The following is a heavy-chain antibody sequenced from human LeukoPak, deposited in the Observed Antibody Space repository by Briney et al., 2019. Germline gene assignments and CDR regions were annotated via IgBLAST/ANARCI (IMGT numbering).Heavy chain of an antibody. CDR1: GYNFTNYW. J-gene: IGHJ5*02. D-gene: IGHD2/OR15-2a*01. CDR2: IYPGDSDV. CDR3: VTSQNIVMKWFDP. Sequence: GESLKISCKGSGYNFTNYWIGWVRQMPGKGLEWMGIIYPGDSDVRYSPSFQGQVTISADKSISTAYLQWSSLKASDTAMYYCVTSQNIVMKWFDPWGQGTLVTVSS. V-gene: IGHV5-51*01.